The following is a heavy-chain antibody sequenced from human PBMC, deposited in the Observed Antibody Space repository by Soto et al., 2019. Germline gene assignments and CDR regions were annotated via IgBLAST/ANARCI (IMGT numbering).Heavy chain of an antibody. J-gene: IGHJ4*02. CDR3: ARDADTTGHYSHFDL. CDR2: MHTGGNEK. V-gene: IGHV3-33*08. Sequence: QVQLVESGGGVVQPGGSLRLSCAASGFTFSYYGFHWVRQAPGKGLEWVAVMHTGGNEKYYVDSVKGRFTVSRDDSGNMVHLEMSGLRAQDTAEYFCARDADTTGHYSHFDLWGRGALVAVS. CDR1: GFTFSYYG. D-gene: IGHD3-9*01.